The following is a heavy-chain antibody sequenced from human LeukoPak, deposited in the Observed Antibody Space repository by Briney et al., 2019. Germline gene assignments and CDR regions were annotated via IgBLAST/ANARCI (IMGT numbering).Heavy chain of an antibody. CDR2: INHSGST. CDR3: AREGQYSSSYYFDY. J-gene: IGHJ4*02. CDR1: GGSFSGYY. D-gene: IGHD6-6*01. Sequence: SETLSLTCAVYGGSFSGYYWSWIRQPPGKGLEWIGEINHSGSTNYNPSLKSRVTISVDTSKNQFSLKLSSVTAADTAVYYCAREGQYSSSYYFDYWGQGTLVTVSS. V-gene: IGHV4-34*01.